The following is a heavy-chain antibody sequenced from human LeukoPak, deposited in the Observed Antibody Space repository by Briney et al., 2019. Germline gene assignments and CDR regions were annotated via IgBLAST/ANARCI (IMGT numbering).Heavy chain of an antibody. J-gene: IGHJ4*02. V-gene: IGHV1-46*01. CDR1: GYTFTSYY. CDR3: ANQPHIVVPTLLG. D-gene: IGHD1-26*01. CDR2: INPSGGST. Sequence: ASVKVSCKASGYTFTSYYMHWVRQAPGQGLEWMGIINPSGGSTSYAQKFQGRVTMTRDTSTSTVYMELSSLRAEDTAVYYCANQPHIVVPTLLGWGQGTLVTVSS.